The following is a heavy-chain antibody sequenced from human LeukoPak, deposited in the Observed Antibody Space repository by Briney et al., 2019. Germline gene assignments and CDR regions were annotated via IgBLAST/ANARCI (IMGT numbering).Heavy chain of an antibody. CDR3: VRDGGSGYPTYYYMDV. V-gene: IGHV4-38-2*02. CDR1: GYSISGGFY. D-gene: IGHD5-12*01. CDR2: IHHSGTT. J-gene: IGHJ6*03. Sequence: PSETLSLTCSVSGYSISGGFYWGWIRQPPGKGLEWIGNIHHSGTTYYNPSLKSRVTISVDTSKNQLSLKLRSVSAADTAIYYCVRDGGSGYPTYYYMDVWGKGTTVTVSS.